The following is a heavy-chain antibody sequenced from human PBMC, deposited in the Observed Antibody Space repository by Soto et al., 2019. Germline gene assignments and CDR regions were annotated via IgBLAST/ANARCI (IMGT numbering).Heavy chain of an antibody. CDR3: ARPGRDWGSLAY. Sequence: QVQLQESGPGLVKPSETLSLTCTVSGDSISTYYWTWIRQSPGKGLEWIAFIYYGGSTNYNPSLKSRVXXXVXXPKIQFSLKLNSVTAADTAVYFCARPGRDWGSLAYWGQGTLVTVSS. CDR2: IYYGGST. V-gene: IGHV4-59*08. CDR1: GDSISTYY. J-gene: IGHJ4*02. D-gene: IGHD7-27*01.